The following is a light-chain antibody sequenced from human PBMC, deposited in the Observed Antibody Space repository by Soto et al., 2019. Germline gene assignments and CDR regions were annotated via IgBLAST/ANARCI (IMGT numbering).Light chain of an antibody. CDR3: QQYENLPT. J-gene: IGKJ5*01. Sequence: DIQLTQSPSFLSASVGDRVTITCRASQGISSYLAWYQQTPGKAPKLLIYAASTLQSGVPSRFSGSGSGTDFTFTISRLQPEDIATYYCQQYENLPTFGQGTRLEIK. CDR2: AAS. V-gene: IGKV1-9*01. CDR1: QGISSY.